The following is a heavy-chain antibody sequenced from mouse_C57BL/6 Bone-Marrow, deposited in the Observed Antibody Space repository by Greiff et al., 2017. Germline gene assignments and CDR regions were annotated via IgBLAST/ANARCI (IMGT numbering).Heavy chain of an antibody. D-gene: IGHD2-2*01. V-gene: IGHV5-6*01. CDR3: ASYGNDGY. CDR1: GFTFSSYG. J-gene: IGHJ2*01. CDR2: ISSGGSYT. Sequence: EVQLVESGGDLVKPGGSLKLSCAASGFTFSSYGMSWVRQTPDKRLEWVATISSGGSYTYYPDSVKGRFTISRDNAKNTLYLQMSSLKSEDTAMYYCASYGNDGYWGQGTTLTVSS.